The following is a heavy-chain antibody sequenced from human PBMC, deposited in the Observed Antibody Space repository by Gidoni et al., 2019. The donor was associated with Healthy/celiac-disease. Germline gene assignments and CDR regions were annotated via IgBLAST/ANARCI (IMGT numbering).Heavy chain of an antibody. Sequence: QVQLVQSGAEVKKPRASVQVSCKASGYTFTGYYMHWVRQAPGQGLEWMGWINPNSGGTNYAQKFQGWVTMTRDTSISTAYMELSRLRSDDTAVYYCARGPRFTIFGEDEYFQHWGQGTLVTVSS. CDR3: ARGPRFTIFGEDEYFQH. V-gene: IGHV1-2*04. D-gene: IGHD3-3*01. J-gene: IGHJ1*01. CDR1: GYTFTGYY. CDR2: INPNSGGT.